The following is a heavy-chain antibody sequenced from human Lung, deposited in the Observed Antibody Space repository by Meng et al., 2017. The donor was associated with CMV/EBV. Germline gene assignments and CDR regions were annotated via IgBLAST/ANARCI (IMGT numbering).Heavy chain of an antibody. D-gene: IGHD3-16*02. CDR2: IWYDGSNK. Sequence: GGSXRLSCAASGFTFSSYGMNWVRQAPGKGLEWVAVIWYDGSNKYYADSVEGRFTISRDNSKNTLYLQMNSLRAEDTAVYYCAKGYTMIDPWGQGTLVTVSS. J-gene: IGHJ5*02. CDR1: GFTFSSYG. CDR3: AKGYTMIDP. V-gene: IGHV3-33*06.